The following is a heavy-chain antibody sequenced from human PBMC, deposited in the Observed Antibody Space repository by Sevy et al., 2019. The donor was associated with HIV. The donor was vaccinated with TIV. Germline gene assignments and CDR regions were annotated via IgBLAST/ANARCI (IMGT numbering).Heavy chain of an antibody. D-gene: IGHD6-13*01. CDR2: IKQDGSEK. Sequence: GGSLRVSCAASGFSLSSNWMSWVRQAPGKGLEWLANIKQDGSEKFYVDSVKGRFTISRDNAMNSLFLDMHSLRVEDTAIYFCARDSDRSSYFADRGQGTLVTVSS. V-gene: IGHV3-7*03. CDR1: GFSLSSNW. CDR3: ARDSDRSSYFAD. J-gene: IGHJ4*02.